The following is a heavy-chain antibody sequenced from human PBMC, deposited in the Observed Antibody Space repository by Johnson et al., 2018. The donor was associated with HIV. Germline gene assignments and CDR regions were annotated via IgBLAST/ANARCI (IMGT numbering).Heavy chain of an antibody. CDR3: AKDMLPWFGEFPWAFDVFDI. Sequence: VQLVESGGGLVQPGGSLRLSCVASGFSSSTYEMNWVRQVPGKGLEWLSYISSSGTTIYYADSVTGRLTISRDNSKKSLYLDMNSLRAEDTAFYYCAKDMLPWFGEFPWAFDVFDIWGQGTMVTVSS. J-gene: IGHJ3*02. CDR1: GFSSSTYE. V-gene: IGHV3-48*03. D-gene: IGHD3-10*01. CDR2: ISSSGTTI.